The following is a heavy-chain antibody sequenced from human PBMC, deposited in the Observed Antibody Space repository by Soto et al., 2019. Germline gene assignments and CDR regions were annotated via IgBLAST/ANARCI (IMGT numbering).Heavy chain of an antibody. CDR1: GDSIITSSSYH. D-gene: IGHD3-3*01. CDR2: IYYSETA. J-gene: IGHJ4*02. Sequence: SQTPSLPSTVSGDSIITSSSYHFVCIRQPPGKGLEWIGSIYYSETAYYNPSLKSRVTVSVERSTNQFSLRLSSVTAAETAVYYCARQYITVCGEINFRLVLDDFDFGGQGPQVNVCS. CDR3: ARQYITVCGEINFRLVLDDFDF. V-gene: IGHV4-39*01.